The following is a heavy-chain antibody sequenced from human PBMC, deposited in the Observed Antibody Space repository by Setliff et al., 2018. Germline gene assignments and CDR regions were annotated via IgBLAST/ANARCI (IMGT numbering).Heavy chain of an antibody. D-gene: IGHD3-16*01. J-gene: IGHJ4*02. CDR2: INPASGNT. CDR1: GYTFISYA. CDR3: ARKGPNSSSHVFGY. Sequence: ASVKVSCKASGYTFISYALHWVRQAPGQRLQWMGWINPASGNTKYSQEFQGRVAITRDTSATTVYMELSSLRSDDMAVYYCARKGPNSSSHVFGYWGQGTLVTVSS. V-gene: IGHV1-3*03.